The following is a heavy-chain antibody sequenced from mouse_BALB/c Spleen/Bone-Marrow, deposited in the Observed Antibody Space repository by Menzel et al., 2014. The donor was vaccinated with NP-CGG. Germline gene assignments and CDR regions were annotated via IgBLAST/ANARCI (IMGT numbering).Heavy chain of an antibody. Sequence: QVQLQQSGAELVKPGASVKLSCKASGYTFTSYYMFWVKQRPGQGLEWIGEINPSNGGTVFNEKFKSKVTLTVDKSSSTAHMQLSGLTSEDSAVYYCTRSGGTGFAYWGQGTLVTVSA. J-gene: IGHJ3*01. D-gene: IGHD3-2*02. CDR3: TRSGGTGFAY. V-gene: IGHV1S81*02. CDR2: INPSNGGT. CDR1: GYTFTSYY.